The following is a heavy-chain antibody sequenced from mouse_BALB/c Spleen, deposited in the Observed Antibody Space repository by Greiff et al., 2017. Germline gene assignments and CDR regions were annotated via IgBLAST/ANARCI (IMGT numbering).Heavy chain of an antibody. CDR1: GYSFTGYF. Sequence: EVKLVESGAELMKPGASVKISCKASGYSFTGYFMNWVMQSHGKSLEWIGRINPYNGDTFYNQKFKGKATLTVDKSSSTAHMELRSLASEDSAVYYCARWDPSDAMDYWGQGTSVTVSS. V-gene: IGHV1-20*02. J-gene: IGHJ4*01. CDR2: INPYNGDT. D-gene: IGHD4-1*01. CDR3: ARWDPSDAMDY.